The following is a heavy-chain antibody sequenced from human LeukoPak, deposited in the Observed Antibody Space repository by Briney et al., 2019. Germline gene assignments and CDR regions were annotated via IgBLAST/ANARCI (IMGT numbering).Heavy chain of an antibody. CDR1: GFTFSDYY. Sequence: GGSLRLSCAASGFTFSDYYMSWIRQAPGKGLEWLSYINPTSGYTPYADSVRGRFTISRDNAKNSLYLQMNSLRSDDTAVYFCARDQNDLLLGLDYWGQGTLVSVSS. CDR2: INPTSGYT. V-gene: IGHV3-11*05. D-gene: IGHD3-10*01. CDR3: ARDQNDLLLGLDY. J-gene: IGHJ4*02.